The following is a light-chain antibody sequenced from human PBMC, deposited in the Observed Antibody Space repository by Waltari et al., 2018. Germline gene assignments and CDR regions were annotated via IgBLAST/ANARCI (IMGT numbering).Light chain of an antibody. V-gene: IGKV1-39*01. Sequence: DIQMTQSPSSLSASVGDRVTITCRASQAISNYLNWYQKKPGKIPDLLIFGASTLLPGVPSRFSGSGSGREYTLTISSLQPEDFATYYCQESYDAQFTFGPGTRVEIK. J-gene: IGKJ3*01. CDR3: QESYDAQFT. CDR1: QAISNY. CDR2: GAS.